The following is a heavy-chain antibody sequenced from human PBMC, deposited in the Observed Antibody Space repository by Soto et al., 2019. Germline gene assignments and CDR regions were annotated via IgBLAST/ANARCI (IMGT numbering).Heavy chain of an antibody. J-gene: IGHJ4*02. D-gene: IGHD3-3*01. CDR1: GLSFSCYC. CDR3: ARGRSITIFGVTNFY. Sequence: SETLSLTWALYGLSFSCYCWSWIRQPPGKGLERIGEINHSGSTNYNPSLKSRVTISVDTSKNQFSLKLSSVTAADTAVYYCARGRSITIFGVTNFYWGQGTLVTVSS. V-gene: IGHV4-34*01. CDR2: INHSGST.